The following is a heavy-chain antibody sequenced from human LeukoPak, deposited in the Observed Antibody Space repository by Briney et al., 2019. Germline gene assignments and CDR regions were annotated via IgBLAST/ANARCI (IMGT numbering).Heavy chain of an antibody. Sequence: ASVKVSCKASGGTFSSYAISWVRQAPGQGLEWMGGIIPIFGTANYAQKFQGRVTITADESTSTAYMELSSLRSEDTAVYYCAGAGSSGSYHPEGYYYYMDVWGKGTTVTVSS. J-gene: IGHJ6*03. D-gene: IGHD1-26*01. CDR2: IIPIFGTA. CDR1: GGTFSSYA. CDR3: AGAGSSGSYHPEGYYYYMDV. V-gene: IGHV1-69*13.